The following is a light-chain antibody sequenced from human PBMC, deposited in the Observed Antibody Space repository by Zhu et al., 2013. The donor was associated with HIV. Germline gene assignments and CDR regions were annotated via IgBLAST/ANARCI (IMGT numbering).Light chain of an antibody. V-gene: IGLV2-14*02. J-gene: IGLJ1*01. Sequence: QSALTQPASVSGSPGQSLTISCTKTSADVGSYVSWYQQRPGKTPKLMIYEVSNRPSGVSNRFSGSKSGNTASLTISGLQAEDEADYYCSSYTSSSTLGVFGTGTKVTVL. CDR3: SSYTSSSTLGV. CDR1: SADVGSY. CDR2: EVS.